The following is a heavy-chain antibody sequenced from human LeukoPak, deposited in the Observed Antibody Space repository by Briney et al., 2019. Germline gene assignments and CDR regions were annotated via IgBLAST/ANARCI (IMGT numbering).Heavy chain of an antibody. Sequence: GGSLRLSCAASGFTFSNAWMSWVRQAPGKGLEWVSSISSSSSYIYYADSVKGRFTISRDNAKNSLYLQMNSLRAEDTAVYYCARGRGGYYYDYWGQGTVVTVSS. J-gene: IGHJ4*02. CDR3: ARGRGGYYYDY. CDR1: GFTFSNAW. D-gene: IGHD2-15*01. V-gene: IGHV3-21*01. CDR2: ISSSSSYI.